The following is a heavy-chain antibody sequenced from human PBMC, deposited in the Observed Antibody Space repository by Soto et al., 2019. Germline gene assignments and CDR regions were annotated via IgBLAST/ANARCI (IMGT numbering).Heavy chain of an antibody. CDR2: ISYDGSNK. Sequence: GGSLRLSCAASGFTFSSYAMHWVRQAPGKGLEWVAVISYDGSNKYYADSVKGRFTISRDNSKNTLYLQMNSLRAEDTAVYYCARDPVTGYYMGYFDYWGQGTLVTVSS. D-gene: IGHD3-9*01. V-gene: IGHV3-30-3*01. J-gene: IGHJ4*02. CDR3: ARDPVTGYYMGYFDY. CDR1: GFTFSSYA.